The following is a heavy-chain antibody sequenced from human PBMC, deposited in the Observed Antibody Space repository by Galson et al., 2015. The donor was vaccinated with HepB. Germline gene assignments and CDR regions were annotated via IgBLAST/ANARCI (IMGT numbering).Heavy chain of an antibody. Sequence: SVKVSCKASGYTFTNYYIHWVRQAPGQGLEWMGTINPSDGTRNYAQKFQGRLTLTRDTSTSTVYMELSSLRSEDTAIYFCARGSGSNKGLDYWGQGTLVTVSS. J-gene: IGHJ4*02. CDR2: INPSDGTR. CDR1: GYTFTNYY. CDR3: ARGSGSNKGLDY. D-gene: IGHD6-19*01. V-gene: IGHV1-46*01.